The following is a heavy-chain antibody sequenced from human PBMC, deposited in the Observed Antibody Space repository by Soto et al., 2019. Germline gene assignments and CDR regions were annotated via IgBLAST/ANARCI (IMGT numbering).Heavy chain of an antibody. CDR2: IYYAGST. V-gene: IGHV4-59*08. Sequence: QVQLQESGPGLVKPSETLSLTCTVSGGSINNYYWSWIRPPPGKGLEFIGCIYYAGSTTYNPSLKSLVTTSVDTSRNQFSLKLTSVTAADTAVYYCARLGGYYQALDSWGQGTLLTVSS. CDR3: ARLGGYYQALDS. D-gene: IGHD3-22*01. J-gene: IGHJ4*02. CDR1: GGSINNYY.